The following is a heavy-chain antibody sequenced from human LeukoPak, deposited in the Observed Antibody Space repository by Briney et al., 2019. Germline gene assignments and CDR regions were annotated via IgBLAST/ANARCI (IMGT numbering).Heavy chain of an antibody. CDR1: GYTFTSYA. D-gene: IGHD4-17*01. V-gene: IGHV1-3*01. Sequence: ASVKVSCKASGYTFTSYAMHWVRQAPGQRLEWMGWINAGNGNTKYSQKFQGRVTITRDTSASTAYMELSSLRSEDTAVYYCARDGVDYGDYEGYFDYWGQGTLVTVPS. CDR3: ARDGVDYGDYEGYFDY. J-gene: IGHJ4*02. CDR2: INAGNGNT.